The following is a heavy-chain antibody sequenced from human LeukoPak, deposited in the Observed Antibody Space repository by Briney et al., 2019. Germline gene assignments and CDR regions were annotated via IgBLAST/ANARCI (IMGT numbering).Heavy chain of an antibody. D-gene: IGHD4-17*01. Sequence: SETLSLTCTVSGGSISSSSYYWGWIRQPPGKGLEWIGSIYYSGSTYYNPSLKSRVTISVDTSKNQFSLKLSSVTAADTAVYYCASFFTVKDYWGQGTLVTVSS. CDR3: ASFFTVKDY. CDR2: IYYSGST. V-gene: IGHV4-39*01. CDR1: GGSISSSSYY. J-gene: IGHJ4*02.